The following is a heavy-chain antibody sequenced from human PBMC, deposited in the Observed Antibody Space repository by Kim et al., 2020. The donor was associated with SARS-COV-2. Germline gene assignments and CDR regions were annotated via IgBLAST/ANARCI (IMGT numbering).Heavy chain of an antibody. J-gene: IGHJ4*02. D-gene: IGHD6-13*01. Sequence: SEPLSLTCALYGGSLSNYYWNWIRQPPGKGLEWIGEISQSDGTYYNPSLKSRVTMSVDTSANQFSLKLTSVTAADTAVYYCARGVDSAKAGYWGQGTLVTVSS. V-gene: IGHV4-34*01. CDR1: GGSLSNYY. CDR3: ARGVDSAKAGY. CDR2: ISQSDGT.